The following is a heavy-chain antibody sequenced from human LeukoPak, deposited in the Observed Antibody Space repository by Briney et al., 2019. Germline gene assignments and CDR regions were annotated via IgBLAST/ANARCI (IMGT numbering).Heavy chain of an antibody. V-gene: IGHV3-66*01. CDR1: GFTVSSNY. D-gene: IGHD3-22*01. J-gene: IGHJ4*02. Sequence: GGSLRLSCVVSGFTVSSNYMTWVRQAPGKGLQWVSVIYSGGGSTYYADSVKGRFTISRDNSKNTLYLQMNSLRAEDTAVYYCAKDVYYYDSSGYDYWGQGTLVTVSS. CDR2: IYSGGGST. CDR3: AKDVYYYDSSGYDY.